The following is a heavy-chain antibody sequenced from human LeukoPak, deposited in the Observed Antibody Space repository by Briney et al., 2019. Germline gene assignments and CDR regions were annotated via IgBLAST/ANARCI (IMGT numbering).Heavy chain of an antibody. Sequence: ASVKVSCKASGGTFSSYAISWVRQAPGQGLEWMGRIIPILGIANYAQKFQGRVTITADKSTSTAYMELSSLRSEDTAVYYCARGGATYWYFDLWGRGTLVTVSS. CDR3: ARGGATYWYFDL. J-gene: IGHJ2*01. CDR2: IIPILGIA. CDR1: GGTFSSYA. D-gene: IGHD1-26*01. V-gene: IGHV1-69*04.